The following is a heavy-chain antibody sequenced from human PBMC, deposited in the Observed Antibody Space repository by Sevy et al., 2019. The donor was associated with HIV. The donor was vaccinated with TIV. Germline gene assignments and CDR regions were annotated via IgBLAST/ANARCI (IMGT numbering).Heavy chain of an antibody. Sequence: ASVKVSCKASGYIFTDYYIHWVRQAPGQGLEWLAWINPNSGGTTYARNFQGRVTVTRDTSISTAYMELNNLRSDDTAVYYCASPGGDTYGSLLDNWGQGTLVTVSS. CDR1: GYIFTDYY. D-gene: IGHD5-18*01. V-gene: IGHV1-2*02. CDR3: ASPGGDTYGSLLDN. J-gene: IGHJ4*02. CDR2: INPNSGGT.